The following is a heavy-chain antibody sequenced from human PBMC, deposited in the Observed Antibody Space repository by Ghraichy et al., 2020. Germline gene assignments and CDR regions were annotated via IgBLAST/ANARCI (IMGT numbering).Heavy chain of an antibody. V-gene: IGHV3-66*04. CDR3: VKPNNNWQGAFDS. J-gene: IGHJ3*01. Sequence: GESLNISCAASGFTFSTSYMSWVRQAPGKGLEWVSFIYSGGSTYYSDSVKGRFSISRDNSKNTLFLQMNSLRAEDTSVYYCVKPNNNWQGAFDSWGQGTMVTDSS. CDR1: GFTFSTSY. CDR2: IYSGGST. D-gene: IGHD1-1*01.